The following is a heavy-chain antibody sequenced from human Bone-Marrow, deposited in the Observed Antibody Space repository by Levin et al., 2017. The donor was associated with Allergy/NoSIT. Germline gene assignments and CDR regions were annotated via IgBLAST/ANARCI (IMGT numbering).Heavy chain of an antibody. CDR3: ARDFYDFWSGHRGFDP. CDR2: ISYDGSNK. J-gene: IGHJ5*02. CDR1: GFTFSSYA. V-gene: IGHV3-30-3*01. D-gene: IGHD3-3*01. Sequence: GGSLRLSCAASGFTFSSYAMHWVRQAPGKGLEWVAVISYDGSNKYYADSVKGRFTISRDNSKNTLYLQMNSLRAEDTAVYYCARDFYDFWSGHRGFDPWGQGTLVTVSS.